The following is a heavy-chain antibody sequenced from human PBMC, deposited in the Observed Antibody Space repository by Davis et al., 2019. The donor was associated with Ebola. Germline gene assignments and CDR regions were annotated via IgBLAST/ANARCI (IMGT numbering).Heavy chain of an antibody. J-gene: IGHJ3*01. CDR1: GYTFSSYD. CDR3: AGSLVRFEVGITYTFDV. D-gene: IGHD3-22*01. Sequence: ASVKVSCKTSGYTFSSYDINWVRQATGQGLEWMGWMNPNSGNIGYTQKFQGRVTMTRNTSISTAYMELSSLRSEDTAVYYCAGSLVRFEVGITYTFDVWGRGTLVAVSS. V-gene: IGHV1-8*01. CDR2: MNPNSGNI.